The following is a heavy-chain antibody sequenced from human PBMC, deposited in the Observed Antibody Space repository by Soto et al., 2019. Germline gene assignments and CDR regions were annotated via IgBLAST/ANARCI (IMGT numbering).Heavy chain of an antibody. CDR1: GYTFTSYA. J-gene: IGHJ4*02. CDR2: INAGNGNT. V-gene: IGHV1-3*01. Sequence: ASVKVSCKASGYTFTSYAMHWVRQAPGQRLEWMGWINAGNGNTKYSQKFQGRVTITRDTSASTAYMELSSLRSEDTAVYYCARENYDFWSGYLNIRYYFDYWGQGTLVTVSS. CDR3: ARENYDFWSGYLNIRYYFDY. D-gene: IGHD3-3*01.